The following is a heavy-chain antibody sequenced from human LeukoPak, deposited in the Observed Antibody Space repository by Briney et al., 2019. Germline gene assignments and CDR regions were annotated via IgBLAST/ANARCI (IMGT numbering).Heavy chain of an antibody. J-gene: IGHJ2*01. D-gene: IGHD1-14*01. Sequence: TSETLSLTCTVSGGSISSYYWSWIRQPPGKALEWIGYIYYSGRTSYNPSLKSRVTMSVDTSKNQFSLKLSSVTAADTAVYYCARDGNPWNLDVWGRGTLVTVSS. CDR2: IYYSGRT. CDR3: ARDGNPWNLDV. V-gene: IGHV4-59*01. CDR1: GGSISSYY.